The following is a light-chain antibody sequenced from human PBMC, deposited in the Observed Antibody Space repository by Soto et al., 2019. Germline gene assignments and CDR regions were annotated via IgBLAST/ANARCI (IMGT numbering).Light chain of an antibody. Sequence: DIQMTQSTSSLSAPLGDRVNITCRTSQSVSDWLAWYQQKKGNPPKXLIYDTSRLESAVPSRFSAIGSGTEFTITFGGLQPDDVATYDGHQYTSYTWTFGQGTKVDIK. CDR3: HQYTSYTWT. CDR1: QSVSDW. V-gene: IGKV1-5*01. J-gene: IGKJ1*01. CDR2: DTS.